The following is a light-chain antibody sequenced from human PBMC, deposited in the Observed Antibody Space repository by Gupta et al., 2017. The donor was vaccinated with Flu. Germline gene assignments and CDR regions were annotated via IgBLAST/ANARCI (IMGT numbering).Light chain of an antibody. Sequence: EITMTQSPATLSVSPGERATLPSRASQSVSTNLAWYQQKPGQAPTLLIYCASTRATGIPARFSGSGSGTQFTLIISSLQSEDFAVYYCQQYADWPPDSFGQGTKLEIK. CDR1: QSVSTN. CDR2: CAS. V-gene: IGKV3-15*01. J-gene: IGKJ2*03. CDR3: QQYADWPPDS.